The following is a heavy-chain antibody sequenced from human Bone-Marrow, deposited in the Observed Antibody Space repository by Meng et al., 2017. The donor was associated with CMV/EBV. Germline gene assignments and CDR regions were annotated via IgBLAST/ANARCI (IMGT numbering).Heavy chain of an antibody. CDR3: ARQSRGPDYYYYYGMDV. D-gene: IGHD3-10*01. CDR2: IYPGDSDT. Sequence: GGSLRLSCKGSGYSFTSYWIGWVRQMPGKGLEWMGIIYPGDSDTRYSPSFQGQVTISADKSISTAYLQWSSLKASDTAMYYCARQSRGPDYYYYYGMDVWGQGTTVNVSS. J-gene: IGHJ6*02. V-gene: IGHV5-51*01. CDR1: GYSFTSYW.